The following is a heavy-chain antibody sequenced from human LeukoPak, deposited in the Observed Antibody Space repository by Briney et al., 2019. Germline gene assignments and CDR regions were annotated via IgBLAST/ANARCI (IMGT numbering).Heavy chain of an antibody. CDR1: RFTFSSYS. CDR2: ISSSYSYI. D-gene: IGHD4-17*01. Sequence: GGSLRLSCAASRFTFSSYSMNWVRQAPGKGLEWVSSISSSYSYIYYADSVKGRFTISRDNAKNSLYLQMNSLRAEDTAVYYCARDRIIYGDYGDAFDIWGQGTMVTVSS. V-gene: IGHV3-21*06. J-gene: IGHJ3*02. CDR3: ARDRIIYGDYGDAFDI.